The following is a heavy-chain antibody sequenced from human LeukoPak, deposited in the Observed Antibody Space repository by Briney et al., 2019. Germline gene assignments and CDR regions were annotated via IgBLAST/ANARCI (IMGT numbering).Heavy chain of an antibody. CDR3: AKAGLVRGGALDS. J-gene: IGHJ4*02. D-gene: IGHD4/OR15-4a*01. V-gene: IGHV3-21*04. CDR2: ISTTSGNI. CDR1: GFTFSSYS. Sequence: GGSLRLSCAASGFTFSSYSMNWVRQAPGKGLEWVAAISTTSGNIYYADSVKGRFTISRDNAKNSLYLQMNSLRVEDTAVYYCAKAGLVRGGALDSWGQGTLVTVSS.